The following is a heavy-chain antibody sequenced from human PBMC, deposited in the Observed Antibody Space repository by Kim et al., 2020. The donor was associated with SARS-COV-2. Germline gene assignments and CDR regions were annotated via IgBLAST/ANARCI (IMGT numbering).Heavy chain of an antibody. J-gene: IGHJ5*02. CDR3: ARYMTAAATRWFDP. D-gene: IGHD6-13*01. V-gene: IGHV4-4*09. Sequence: YNPALKGRVTISGDTSKNQFALNLSSVTAADTAVYYCARYMTAAATRWFDPWGQGTLVTVSS.